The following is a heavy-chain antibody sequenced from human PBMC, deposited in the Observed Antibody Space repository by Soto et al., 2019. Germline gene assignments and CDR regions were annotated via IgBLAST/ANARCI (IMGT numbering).Heavy chain of an antibody. CDR3: ARLYNYGYGMDV. CDR2: ISSSASTI. Sequence: GGSLRLSCAASGFTFSDYYMSWIRQAPGKGLEWISCISSSASTIYYADPVKGRFTISRDNAKNSLFLQMNGLRAEDTAVYYCARLYNYGYGMDVWGQGTTVTVSS. CDR1: GFTFSDYY. J-gene: IGHJ6*02. V-gene: IGHV3-11*01.